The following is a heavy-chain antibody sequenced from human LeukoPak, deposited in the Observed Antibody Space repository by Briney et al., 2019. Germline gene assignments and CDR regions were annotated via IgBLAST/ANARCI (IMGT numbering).Heavy chain of an antibody. CDR1: GFTFSTYA. Sequence: GGSLRLSCAASGFTFSTYAMIWVRQAPGKGLEWVSVIGGSGSYTYFADSVKGRFTISRDNSKDTLYLQMNSLRAEDTAVYYCARDWYDYWGQGTLVTVSS. D-gene: IGHD6-13*01. CDR2: IGGSGSYT. CDR3: ARDWYDY. V-gene: IGHV3-23*01. J-gene: IGHJ4*02.